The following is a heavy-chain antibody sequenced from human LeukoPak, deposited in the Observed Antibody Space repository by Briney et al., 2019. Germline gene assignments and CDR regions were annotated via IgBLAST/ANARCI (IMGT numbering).Heavy chain of an antibody. D-gene: IGHD3-10*01. CDR3: ARGGYYGSGNDFRFDP. V-gene: IGHV4-59*01. J-gene: IGHJ5*02. Sequence: SETLSLTCTVSGGSISSYYWSWIRQSPGKGLECIGYIHYTGSTNYNPSLKSRVTISVETSKNQFSLKLESVTAADTAVYYCARGGYYGSGNDFRFDPWGQGTLVTVSS. CDR1: GGSISSYY. CDR2: IHYTGST.